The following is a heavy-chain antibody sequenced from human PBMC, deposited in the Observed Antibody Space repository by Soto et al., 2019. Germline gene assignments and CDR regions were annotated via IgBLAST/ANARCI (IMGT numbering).Heavy chain of an antibody. D-gene: IGHD2-15*01. Sequence: ASVKVSCKASGYTFTSYAMHWVRQAPGQRLEWMGWINAGNGNTKYSQRFQGRVTITRDTSASTAYMELSSLRSGDTAVYYCARGYCSGGSCYRDSYYYGMDVWGQGTTVTVSS. J-gene: IGHJ6*02. CDR1: GYTFTSYA. V-gene: IGHV1-3*01. CDR3: ARGYCSGGSCYRDSYYYGMDV. CDR2: INAGNGNT.